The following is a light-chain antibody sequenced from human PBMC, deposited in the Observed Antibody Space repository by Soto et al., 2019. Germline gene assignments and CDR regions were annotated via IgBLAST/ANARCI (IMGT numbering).Light chain of an antibody. CDR2: GAS. CDR3: QQYGSTPRT. J-gene: IGKJ1*01. CDR1: QSVSSNY. V-gene: IGKV3-20*01. Sequence: EIVLTQSPGTLSLSPGERATLSCRASQSVSSNYLAWYQQKSGQAPRLLIYGASSRATGIPDRFSGSGSGTGFTLTISRLEPEDFAVYYCQQYGSTPRTFGQGTKVEIK.